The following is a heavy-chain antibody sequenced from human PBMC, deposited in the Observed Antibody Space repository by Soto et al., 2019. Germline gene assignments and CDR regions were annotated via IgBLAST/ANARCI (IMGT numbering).Heavy chain of an antibody. Sequence: GGSLRLSCAASGFTFSSYGMHWVRQAPGKGLEWVAVIWYDGSNKYYADSVKGRFTISRDNSKNTLYLQMNSLRAEDTAVYYCARDGGWSVAYGMDVWGQGTTVTVSS. D-gene: IGHD6-19*01. J-gene: IGHJ6*02. CDR3: ARDGGWSVAYGMDV. CDR1: GFTFSSYG. V-gene: IGHV3-33*01. CDR2: IWYDGSNK.